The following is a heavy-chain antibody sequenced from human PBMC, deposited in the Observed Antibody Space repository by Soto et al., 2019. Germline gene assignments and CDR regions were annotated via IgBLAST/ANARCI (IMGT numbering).Heavy chain of an antibody. J-gene: IGHJ4*02. V-gene: IGHV1-69*01. CDR1: GGTFSSYA. CDR3: ARVGEVRIERDYGGNSDY. D-gene: IGHD4-17*01. CDR2: IIPIFGTA. Sequence: QVQLVQSGAEVKKPGSSVKVSCKASGGTFSSYAISWVRQAPGQGLEWMGGIIPIFGTANYAQKFQGRVTITADESTSTAYMELSSLRSEDTAVYYCARVGEVRIERDYGGNSDYWGQGTLVTVSS.